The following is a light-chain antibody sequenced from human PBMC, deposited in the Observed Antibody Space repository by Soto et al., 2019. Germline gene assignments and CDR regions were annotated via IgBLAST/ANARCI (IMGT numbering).Light chain of an antibody. J-gene: IGKJ1*01. CDR3: LQYNNWPRT. CDR2: GAS. CDR1: QSVSSN. V-gene: IGKV3-15*01. Sequence: EIVMTQSPATLSVSPGERATLSCRASQSVSSNLAWYQQKPGQAPRLLIYGASTRATGIPARFSGSGSGTEFTLTISSLQSEDFAVYDCLQYNNWPRTFVQGTKV.